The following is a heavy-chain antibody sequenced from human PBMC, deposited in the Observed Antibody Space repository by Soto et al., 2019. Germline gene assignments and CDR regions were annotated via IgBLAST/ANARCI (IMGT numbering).Heavy chain of an antibody. D-gene: IGHD3-9*01. CDR1: GGTFSSYA. CDR3: ARALGGYDIVTGDAGGWYYYYRMDV. CDR2: IIPIFGTA. J-gene: IGHJ6*02. Sequence: SVKVSCKASGGTFSSYAISWVRQAPGQGLEWMGGIIPIFGTANYAQKFQGRVTITADESTSSAYMELSSLRSEDTAVYYCARALGGYDIVTGDAGGWYYYYRMDVWGQGTTVTVSS. V-gene: IGHV1-69*13.